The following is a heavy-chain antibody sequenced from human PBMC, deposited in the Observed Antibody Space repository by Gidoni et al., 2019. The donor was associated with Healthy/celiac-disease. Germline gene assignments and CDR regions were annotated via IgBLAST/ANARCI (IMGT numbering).Heavy chain of an antibody. CDR1: GGSFSGYY. Sequence: QVQLQQWGAGLLKPSETLSLTCAAYGGSFSGYYWSWIRQPPGKGREWIGEINHSGSTNYNPSLKSRVTISVDTSKNQFSLKLSSVTAADTAVYYCARGFYYDFWSGYPYYFDYWGQGTLVTVSS. J-gene: IGHJ4*02. CDR2: INHSGST. CDR3: ARGFYYDFWSGYPYYFDY. V-gene: IGHV4-34*01. D-gene: IGHD3-3*01.